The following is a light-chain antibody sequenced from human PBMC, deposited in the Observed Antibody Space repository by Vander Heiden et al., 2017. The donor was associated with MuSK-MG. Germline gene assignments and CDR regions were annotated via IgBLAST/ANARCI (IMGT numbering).Light chain of an antibody. V-gene: IGKV2-28*01. J-gene: IGKJ3*01. CDR2: LAS. CDR1: QSLLHSNGYTY. CDR3: RQTLPAPVT. Sequence: ILMTQSPLSLRVTPGEPASISCRSSQSLLHSNGYTYLDWYLQKPGQSPQLLIYLASNRVSRVPDRLRGSASRTDFTLKMRIVKAEHVRVYYCRQTLPAPVTFGPGTKVDLK.